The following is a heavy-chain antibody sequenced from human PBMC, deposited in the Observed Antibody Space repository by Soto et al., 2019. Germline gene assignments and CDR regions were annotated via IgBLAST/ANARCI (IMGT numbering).Heavy chain of an antibody. J-gene: IGHJ4*02. CDR2: IYSGGST. Sequence: GGSLRLSCAASGFNFDSYIRNWVRTAPGKGLEWVSVIYSGGSTYYADSVKGRFTISRDNSKNTLYLQMNSLRAEDTAVYYCARNYYDSGGGFDYWGQGTLVTVSS. V-gene: IGHV3-53*01. D-gene: IGHD3-22*01. CDR3: ARNYYDSGGGFDY. CDR1: GFNFDSYI.